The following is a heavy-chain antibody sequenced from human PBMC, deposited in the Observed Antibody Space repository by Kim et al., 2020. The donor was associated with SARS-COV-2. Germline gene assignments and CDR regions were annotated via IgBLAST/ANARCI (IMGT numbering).Heavy chain of an antibody. V-gene: IGHV4-59*01. CDR3: ARNTLYCSGGSCYEDAFDI. J-gene: IGHJ3*02. CDR1: GGSISSYY. Sequence: SETLSLTCTVSGGSISSYYWSWIRQPPGKGLEWIGYIYSSGSTNYNPSLKSRVTISVDTSKNQFSLKLSSVTAADTAVYYCARNTLYCSGGSCYEDAFDIWGQGTMVTVSS. CDR2: IYSSGST. D-gene: IGHD2-15*01.